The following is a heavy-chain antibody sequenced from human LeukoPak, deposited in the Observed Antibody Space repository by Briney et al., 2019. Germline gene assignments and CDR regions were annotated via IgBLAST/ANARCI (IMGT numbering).Heavy chain of an antibody. D-gene: IGHD6-13*01. V-gene: IGHV3-53*01. CDR3: ARVPVASWIQLDS. J-gene: IGHJ4*02. Sequence: GGSLRLSCAASGFTVSSNYMSWVRQAPGKGLEWVSIIYSGGSTYFADSVKGRFTISRDNSKNTLYLQMNSLRAEDTALYYCARVPVASWIQLDSWGQGTLVTVSS. CDR2: IYSGGST. CDR1: GFTVSSNY.